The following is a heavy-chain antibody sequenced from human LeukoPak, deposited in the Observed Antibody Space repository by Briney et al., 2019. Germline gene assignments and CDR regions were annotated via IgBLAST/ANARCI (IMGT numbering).Heavy chain of an antibody. CDR3: ARGYCSGGTCYLVENWFDP. Sequence: GASVKVSXKASGYTFTGYYMHWVRQAPGQGLEWMGRINPNSGGTDYAQNFQGRVTMTRDTSISTAYMELSRLRSDDTAVYYCARGYCSGGTCYLVENWFDPWGQGTLVTVSS. J-gene: IGHJ5*02. V-gene: IGHV1-2*06. CDR1: GYTFTGYY. CDR2: INPNSGGT. D-gene: IGHD2-15*01.